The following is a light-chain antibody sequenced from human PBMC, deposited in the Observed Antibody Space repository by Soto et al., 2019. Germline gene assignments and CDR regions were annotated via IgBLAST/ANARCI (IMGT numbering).Light chain of an antibody. CDR3: QQASRFPVT. J-gene: IGKJ1*01. CDR1: QDISGW. CDR2: TTS. Sequence: DIQMTQSPSSVSASVGDRVTITCRASQDISGWLVWYQQKPGKAPNLLIHTTSALQSGVPSRFSGSASGTDFTLTISSLQPEDFATYYCQQASRFPVTFGQGTKVEFK. V-gene: IGKV1-12*01.